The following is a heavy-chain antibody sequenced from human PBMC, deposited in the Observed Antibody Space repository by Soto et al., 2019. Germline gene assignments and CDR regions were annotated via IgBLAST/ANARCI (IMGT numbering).Heavy chain of an antibody. J-gene: IGHJ6*02. D-gene: IGHD3-10*01. CDR3: ARAGLWFGELFNYYYYGMDV. CDR1: GFTFSSYW. CDR2: IKQDGSEK. V-gene: IGHV3-7*01. Sequence: GGSLRLSCAASGFTFSSYWMSWVRQAPGKGLEWVANIKQDGSEKYYVDSVKGRFTISRDNAKNSLYLQMNSLRAEDTAVYYCARAGLWFGELFNYYYYGMDVWAKGPRSPSP.